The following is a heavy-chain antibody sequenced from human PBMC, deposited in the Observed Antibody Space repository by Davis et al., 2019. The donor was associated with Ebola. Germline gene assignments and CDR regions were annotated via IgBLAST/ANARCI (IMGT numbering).Heavy chain of an antibody. Sequence: PGRSLKISCATSGLTFDDYAMHWFRQAPGKGLEWVSGINSNSGTSAYADSVKGRFTISRDNAQDSLYLQMNSLRTEDTAFYYCAKDFYGSGSYIDAWGQGTLVTVSS. CDR1: GLTFDDYA. D-gene: IGHD3-10*01. CDR2: INSNSGTS. CDR3: AKDFYGSGSYIDA. J-gene: IGHJ5*02. V-gene: IGHV3-9*01.